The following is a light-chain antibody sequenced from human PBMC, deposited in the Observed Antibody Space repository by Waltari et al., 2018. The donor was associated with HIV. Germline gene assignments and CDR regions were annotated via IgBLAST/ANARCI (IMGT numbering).Light chain of an antibody. Sequence: DIQMTQSPSFLSASVGDRVTITCRASQSINTYLNLYQQKQGNAPKLLIYAESTLQSGVPSRFSGSVSGTDFTLTITSLQSEDFATYYCQRAVNAPYTFGQGTRVDIK. CDR1: QSINTY. CDR2: AES. J-gene: IGKJ2*01. CDR3: QRAVNAPYT. V-gene: IGKV1-39*01.